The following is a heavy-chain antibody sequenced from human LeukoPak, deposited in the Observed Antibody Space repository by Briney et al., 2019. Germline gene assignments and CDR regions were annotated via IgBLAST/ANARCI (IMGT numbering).Heavy chain of an antibody. CDR1: VDSVSSGRYD. CDR2: IYYNVST. D-gene: IGHD3-10*01. CDR3: AREGLATMVRGVIPY. V-gene: IGHV4-61*01. J-gene: IGHJ4*02. Sequence: SETLSLTCTVSVDSVSSGRYDWSWIRQPPGKGLEWIGYIYYNVSTNYNPSLKSRVTISVDTSKNQFSLKLSSVTAADTAVYYCAREGLATMVRGVIPYWGQGTLVTVSS.